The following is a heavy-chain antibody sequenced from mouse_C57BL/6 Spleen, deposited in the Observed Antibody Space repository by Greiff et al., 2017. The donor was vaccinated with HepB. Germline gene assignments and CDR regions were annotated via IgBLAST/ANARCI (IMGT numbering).Heavy chain of an antibody. J-gene: IGHJ2*01. Sequence: QVQLQQSGAELVRPGSSVKLSCKASGYTFTSYWMDWVKQRPGQGLEWIGNIYPSDSETHYNQKFKDKATLTVDKSSSTAYMQLSSLTSADSAVYYCARSFKYYGSRLDYWGQGTTLTVSS. CDR1: GYTFTSYW. CDR2: IYPSDSET. D-gene: IGHD1-1*01. V-gene: IGHV1-61*01. CDR3: ARSFKYYGSRLDY.